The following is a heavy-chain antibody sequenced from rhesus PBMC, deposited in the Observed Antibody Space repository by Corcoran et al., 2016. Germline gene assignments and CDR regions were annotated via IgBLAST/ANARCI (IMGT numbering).Heavy chain of an antibody. CDR2: IYGSRGST. D-gene: IGHD3-3*01. V-gene: IGHV4-76*01. J-gene: IGHJ4*01. CDR1: GGSIRGGYD. Sequence: QVQLQESGPGLVTPSETLSLTCAVSGGSIRGGYDLSWFRQPPGKGLAWIGYIYGSRGSTKYNPSLKNRVTISKDTSKNQFSLNLNSVTAADTAIYYCARNYNFWSSYYSFDSWGQGVLVTVSS. CDR3: ARNYNFWSSYYSFDS.